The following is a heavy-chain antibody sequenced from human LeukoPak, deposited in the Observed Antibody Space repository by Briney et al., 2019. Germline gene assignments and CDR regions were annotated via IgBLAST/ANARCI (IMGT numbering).Heavy chain of an antibody. Sequence: ASVKVSCEASGYTFTSYGISWVRQAPGQGLEWMGWISAYNGNTNYAQKLQGRVTTTTDTSTSTAYMELRSLRSDDTAVYYCARSSAYGDSPTPDYWGQGTLVTVSS. CDR1: GYTFTSYG. D-gene: IGHD4-17*01. V-gene: IGHV1-18*01. CDR3: ARSSAYGDSPTPDY. CDR2: ISAYNGNT. J-gene: IGHJ4*02.